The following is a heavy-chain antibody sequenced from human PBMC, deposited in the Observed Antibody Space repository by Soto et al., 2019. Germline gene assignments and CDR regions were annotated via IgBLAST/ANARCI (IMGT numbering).Heavy chain of an antibody. CDR2: IIPILGIA. Sequence: QVQLVQSGAEVKKPGSSVKVSCKASGGTFSSYTISWVRQAPGQGLEWMGRIIPILGIAHYAQQFQGRVTITADQPTSTTYMELSSLRSEDTAVYYCASPSGSIIPLDYYYMDVWGKGTTVTVSS. V-gene: IGHV1-69*02. D-gene: IGHD3-10*01. CDR3: ASPSGSIIPLDYYYMDV. J-gene: IGHJ6*03. CDR1: GGTFSSYT.